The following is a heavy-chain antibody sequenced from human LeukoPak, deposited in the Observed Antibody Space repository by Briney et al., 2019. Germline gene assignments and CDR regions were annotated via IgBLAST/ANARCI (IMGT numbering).Heavy chain of an antibody. Sequence: GGSLRLSCAASGFTVSSNYMSWVRQAPGRGLDGVSVIYSGGSTYYADSVKGRFTISRDNSKNTLYLQMNSLRADDTAVYYCARDGPSVLRFLEWLLWGQGTLVTVSS. CDR2: IYSGGST. J-gene: IGHJ4*02. D-gene: IGHD3-3*01. V-gene: IGHV3-53*05. CDR3: ARDGPSVLRFLEWLL. CDR1: GFTVSSNY.